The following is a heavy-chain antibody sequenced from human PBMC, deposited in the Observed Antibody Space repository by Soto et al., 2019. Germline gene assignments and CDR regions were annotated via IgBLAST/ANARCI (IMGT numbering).Heavy chain of an antibody. CDR1: GFTFRSYA. Sequence: GGSLILSCAASGFTFRSYAMSWVRQAPGKGLEWVSAISGSGGSTYYADSVKGRFTISRDNSKNTLYLQMNSLRAEDTAVYYWAKYIYNYYYSGMDVWGQSTTGTVSS. CDR3: AKYIYNYYYSGMDV. CDR2: ISGSGGST. D-gene: IGHD5-12*01. V-gene: IGHV3-23*01. J-gene: IGHJ6*02.